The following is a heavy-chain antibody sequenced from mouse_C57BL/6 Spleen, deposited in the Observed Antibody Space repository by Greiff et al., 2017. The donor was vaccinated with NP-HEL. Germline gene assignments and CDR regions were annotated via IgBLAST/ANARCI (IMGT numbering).Heavy chain of an antibody. J-gene: IGHJ2*01. Sequence: VQLQQSGAELARPGASVKMSCKASGYTFTSYTMHWVKQRPGQGLEWIGYINPSSGYTKYNQKFKDKATLTADKSSSTAYMQLSSLTSEDSAVYDWERYGDYDEDYWGQGTTLTVSS. V-gene: IGHV1-4*01. CDR3: ERYGDYDEDY. D-gene: IGHD2-4*01. CDR1: GYTFTSYT. CDR2: INPSSGYT.